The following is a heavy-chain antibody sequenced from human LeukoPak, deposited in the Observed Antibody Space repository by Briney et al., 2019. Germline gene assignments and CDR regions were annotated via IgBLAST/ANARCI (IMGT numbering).Heavy chain of an antibody. CDR3: ARDPTTVTSLPYYFDF. J-gene: IGHJ4*02. CDR1: GGSFSGYH. D-gene: IGHD4-17*01. CDR2: INDRGRT. Sequence: SETLSLTCAVHGGSFSGYHWNWIRQSPSKGLEWIGEINDRGRTNYNPSLESRVTLSVDTSKKEFSLRLSAVTAADTAVYYCARDPTTVTSLPYYFDFWGQGTLVSVSS. V-gene: IGHV4-34*01.